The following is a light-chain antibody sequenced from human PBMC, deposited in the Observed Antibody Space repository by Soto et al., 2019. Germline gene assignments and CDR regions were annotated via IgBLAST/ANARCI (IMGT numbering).Light chain of an antibody. J-gene: IGKJ4*01. CDR3: QQYEAYPLT. CDR1: ESISSW. Sequence: DIQMTQSPSTLSASVGDRVTITCRASESISSWLAWYQQKPGKAPKLLIYDASSLESGVPSRFSGSGSGTEFTLTISSLQHDDFATYSCQQYEAYPLTFGGGTKVEIK. CDR2: DAS. V-gene: IGKV1-5*03.